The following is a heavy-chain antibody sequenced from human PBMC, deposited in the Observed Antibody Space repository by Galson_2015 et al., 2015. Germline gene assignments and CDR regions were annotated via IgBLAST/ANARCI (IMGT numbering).Heavy chain of an antibody. CDR3: ASQGDHNLFDY. J-gene: IGHJ4*02. D-gene: IGHD3-16*01. CDR2: IWYDGSNK. CDR1: GFTFSSYG. Sequence: SLRLSCAASGFTFSSYGMHWVRQAPGKGLEWVAVIWYDGSNKYYADSVKGRFTISRDNSKNTLYLQMNSLRAEDTAVYYCASQGDHNLFDYWGQGTLVTVSS. V-gene: IGHV3-33*01.